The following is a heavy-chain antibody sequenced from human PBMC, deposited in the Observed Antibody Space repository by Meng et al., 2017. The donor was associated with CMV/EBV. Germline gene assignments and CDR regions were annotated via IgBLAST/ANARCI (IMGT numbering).Heavy chain of an antibody. V-gene: IGHV2-5*02. CDR3: ARIAAAGRFDY. CDR2: IYWDDDK. Sequence: QIALKESGPPLVKPPTTLTLTCTFSGFSFSTSGVGVGWIRQPPGKALEWLALIYWDDDKRYSPSLKSRLTITKDTSKNQVVLTMTNMDPVDTATYYCARIAAAGRFDYWGQGTLVTVSS. D-gene: IGHD6-13*01. J-gene: IGHJ4*02. CDR1: GFSFSTSGVG.